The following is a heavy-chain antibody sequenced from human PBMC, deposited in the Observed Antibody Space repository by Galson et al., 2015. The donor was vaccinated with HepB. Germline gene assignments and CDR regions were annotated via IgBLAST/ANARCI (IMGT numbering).Heavy chain of an antibody. V-gene: IGHV6-1*01. CDR1: GDSVSSNSAA. CDR3: ARAAAMVHWYFDL. D-gene: IGHD5-18*01. CDR2: TYYRSKWYN. Sequence: CAISGDSVSSNSAAWNRIRQSPSRGLEWLGRTYYRSKWYNDYAVSVKSRITINPDTSKNQFSLQLNSVTPEDTAVYYCARAAAMVHWYFDLWGRGTLVTVSS. J-gene: IGHJ2*01.